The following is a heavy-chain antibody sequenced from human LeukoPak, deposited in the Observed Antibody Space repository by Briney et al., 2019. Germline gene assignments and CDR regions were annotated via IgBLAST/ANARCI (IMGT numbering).Heavy chain of an antibody. CDR1: GGSISSNY. J-gene: IGHJ5*02. CDR2: IYYSGST. D-gene: IGHD4-23*01. Sequence: SETLSLTCIVPGGSISSNYWSWFRQSPGKGLEGIGYIYYSGSTNYNPSLKSRVTMSVDPSKTQFSLKLSSVTAADTAVYYCARHTDYGGNSRWLDPWGQGTLVTVSS. CDR3: ARHTDYGGNSRWLDP. V-gene: IGHV4-59*08.